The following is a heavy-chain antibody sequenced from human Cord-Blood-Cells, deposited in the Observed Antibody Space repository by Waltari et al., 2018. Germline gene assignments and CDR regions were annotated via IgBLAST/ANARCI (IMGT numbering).Heavy chain of an antibody. D-gene: IGHD4-17*01. CDR1: GYSISSGYY. CDR3: ARLSYGDYYYYYYYMDV. Sequence: QVQLQESGPGLVKPSETLSLTCAVSGYSISSGYYWGWIRQPPGKGLEWIGSIYHSGSTYYNPSLKSRVTISVDTSKNQFSLKLSSVTAADTAVYYCARLSYGDYYYYYYYMDVWGKGTTVTVSS. CDR2: IYHSGST. V-gene: IGHV4-38-2*01. J-gene: IGHJ6*03.